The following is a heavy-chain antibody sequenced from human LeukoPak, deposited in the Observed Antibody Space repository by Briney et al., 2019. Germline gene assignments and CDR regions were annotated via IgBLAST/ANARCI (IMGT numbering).Heavy chain of an antibody. D-gene: IGHD3-10*01. Sequence: ASVKVSCKASGYTFTSYYIHWVRQAPGQGLEWMGIINPNGGGATYAQNFKGRVTMTRDTSTSTVYMEVSSLRSEDTAVYYCARRPSSGSPVAFDIWGQGTMVTVSS. CDR2: INPNGGGA. CDR3: ARRPSSGSPVAFDI. CDR1: GYTFTSYY. J-gene: IGHJ3*02. V-gene: IGHV1-46*01.